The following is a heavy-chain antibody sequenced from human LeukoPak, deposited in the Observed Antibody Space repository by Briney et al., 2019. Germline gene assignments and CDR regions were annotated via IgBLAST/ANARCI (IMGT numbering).Heavy chain of an antibody. V-gene: IGHV4-59*01. CDR1: GGSISSYY. CDR3: ARVNYYYYMDV. Sequence: PSKTLSLTCTVSGGSISSYYWSWIRQPPGKGLEWIGYIYYSGSTNYNPSLKSRVTISVDTSKNQFSLKLSSVTAADAAVYYCARVNYYYYMDVWGKGTTVTVSS. J-gene: IGHJ6*03. CDR2: IYYSGST.